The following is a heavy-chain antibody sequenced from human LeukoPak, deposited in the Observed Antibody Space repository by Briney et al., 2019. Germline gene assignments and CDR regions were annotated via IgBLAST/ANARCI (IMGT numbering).Heavy chain of an antibody. CDR1: GYTFTDYY. V-gene: IGHV1-2*02. CDR3: ARDVYSGSSGGWFDP. D-gene: IGHD5-12*01. J-gene: IGHJ5*02. CDR2: INPSTGGT. Sequence: ASVQVSCKASGYTFTDYYMHWVRQAPGQGLEWMGWINPSTGGTKYAQKFQGRVTMTRDSPISTGYMELSRLRSDDMAVYYCARDVYSGSSGGWFDPWGQGTLVTVSS.